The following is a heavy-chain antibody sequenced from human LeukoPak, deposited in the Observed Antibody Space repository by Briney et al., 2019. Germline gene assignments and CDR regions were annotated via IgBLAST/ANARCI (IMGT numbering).Heavy chain of an antibody. CDR3: ARDSAPYYYDSSGYYSFDY. CDR2: FDPEDGET. V-gene: IGHV1-24*01. J-gene: IGHJ4*02. D-gene: IGHD3-22*01. Sequence: ASVKVSCKVSGYTLTELSMHWVRQAPGKGLEWMGGFDPEDGETIYAQKFQGRVTITADESTSTAYMELSSLRSEDTAVYYCARDSAPYYYDSSGYYSFDYWGQGTLVTVSS. CDR1: GYTLTELS.